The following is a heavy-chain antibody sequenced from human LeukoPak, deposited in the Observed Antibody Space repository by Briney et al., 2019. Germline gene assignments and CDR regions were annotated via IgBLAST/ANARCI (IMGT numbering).Heavy chain of an antibody. J-gene: IGHJ6*03. CDR2: IISNSGTA. Sequence: SVKVSCKASGGTLTINGITWVRQAPGQGLEWMGAIISNSGTANYAQKFQGRLTITADKSTNTVYMELTSLKSEDTAVYFCARASAYDPPPPPKYYMDVWGKGTTVIVSS. CDR1: GGTLTING. D-gene: IGHD5-12*01. V-gene: IGHV1-69*06. CDR3: ARASAYDPPPPPKYYMDV.